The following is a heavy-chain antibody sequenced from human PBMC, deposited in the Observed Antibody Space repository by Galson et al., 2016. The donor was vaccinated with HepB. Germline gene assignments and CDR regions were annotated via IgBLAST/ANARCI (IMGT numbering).Heavy chain of an antibody. D-gene: IGHD3-10*01. V-gene: IGHV3-21*01. CDR3: ARGSWFGETHS. CDR1: GFTFSSYS. Sequence: SLRLSCAASGFTFSSYSMHWVRQAPGKGPEWVSSISSNSRFIHYADSARGRFNISRDSAENSLYLQMTSLRGEDTAIYYCARGSWFGETHSWGQGTLVTVSS. J-gene: IGHJ4*02. CDR2: ISSNSRFI.